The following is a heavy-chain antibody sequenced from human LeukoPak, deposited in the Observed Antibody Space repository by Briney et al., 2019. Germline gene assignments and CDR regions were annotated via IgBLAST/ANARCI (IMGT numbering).Heavy chain of an antibody. D-gene: IGHD5-12*01. CDR2: ISGSGGST. CDR1: GFTFSSYG. Sequence: PGGSLRLSCAASGFTFSSYGMSWVRQAPGKGLEWVSAISGSGGSTYYADSVKGRFTISRDNSKNTLYLQMNSLRAEDTAVYYCAKDRRGYDFLISLYFDYWGQGTLVTVSS. V-gene: IGHV3-23*01. J-gene: IGHJ4*02. CDR3: AKDRRGYDFLISLYFDY.